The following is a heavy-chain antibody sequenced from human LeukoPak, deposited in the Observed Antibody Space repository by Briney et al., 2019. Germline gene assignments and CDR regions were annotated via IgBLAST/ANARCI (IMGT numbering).Heavy chain of an antibody. J-gene: IGHJ5*02. CDR1: RGSISGGGYY. CDR3: ARSRDVDKAMVDNWFDP. Sequence: SQTLSHTCTVSRGSISGGGYYWSWLRQHPGKGLEWIGHIYYSGSTYYNPSLKSRVTISVDTSKNQFSLKLSSVTAADTAVYYCARSRDVDKAMVDNWFDPWGQGTLVTVSS. V-gene: IGHV4-31*03. CDR2: IYYSGST. D-gene: IGHD5-18*01.